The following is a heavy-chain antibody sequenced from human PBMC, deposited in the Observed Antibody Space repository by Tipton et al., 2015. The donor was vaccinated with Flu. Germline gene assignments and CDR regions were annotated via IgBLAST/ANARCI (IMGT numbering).Heavy chain of an antibody. CDR1: GDSISSNTYY. Sequence: TLSLTCTVSGDSISSNTYYWSWIRQPAGKGLEWVGRIYYSGSVNYNPSLKSRLTISIDTSKNQFSLKLTSVTAADTAVYYCARDLKWSSAYYNPFGYWGQGILVTVSS. CDR3: ARDLKWSSAYYNPFGY. J-gene: IGHJ4*02. V-gene: IGHV4-61*10. CDR2: IYYSGSV. D-gene: IGHD3-22*01.